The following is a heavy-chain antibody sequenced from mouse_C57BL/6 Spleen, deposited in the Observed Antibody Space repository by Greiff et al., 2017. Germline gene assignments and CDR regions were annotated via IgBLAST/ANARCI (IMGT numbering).Heavy chain of an antibody. CDR2: IYPRDGST. J-gene: IGHJ1*03. Sequence: VQLQQSDAELVKPGASVKISCKVSCYTFTDHTIHWMKQRPEPGLEWIGYIYPRDGSTKYNEKFKGKATLTADKSSSTAYMQLNSLTSEDSAVYFCARCHYYGSSYGYFDVWGTGTTVTVSS. D-gene: IGHD1-1*01. CDR3: ARCHYYGSSYGYFDV. CDR1: CYTFTDHT. V-gene: IGHV1-78*01.